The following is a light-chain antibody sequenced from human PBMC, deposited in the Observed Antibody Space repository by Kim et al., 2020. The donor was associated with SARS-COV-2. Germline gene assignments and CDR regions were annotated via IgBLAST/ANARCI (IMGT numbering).Light chain of an antibody. CDR3: QQYYSSPHT. J-gene: IGKJ2*01. V-gene: IGKV4-1*01. CDR2: WAS. Sequence: RATNNSQSSQDVLYDSNNLTYLSWYRQKPGQPPKLLFFWASTRQFGVPGRFSGSGSGTEFTLTINNLQAEDMAVYYCQQYYSSPHTFGEGTKLEI. CDR1: QDVLYDSNNLTY.